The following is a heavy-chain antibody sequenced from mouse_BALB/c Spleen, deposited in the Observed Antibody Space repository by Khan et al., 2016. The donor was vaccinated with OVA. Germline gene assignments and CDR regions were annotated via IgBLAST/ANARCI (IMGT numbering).Heavy chain of an antibody. CDR1: GYSITSGYA. CDR2: ISYSGVT. J-gene: IGHJ2*01. CDR3: ARGNYYGYYVDY. Sequence: VQLLETGPGLVKPSQSLSLTCTVTGYSITSGYAWNWIRQFPGNKLEWMGYISYSGVTSYTPSPKTRISITRDTSKNQFFLQLNSVTTEDTATYYCARGNYYGYYVDYGGQGTTLTVSS. D-gene: IGHD1-1*01. V-gene: IGHV3-2*02.